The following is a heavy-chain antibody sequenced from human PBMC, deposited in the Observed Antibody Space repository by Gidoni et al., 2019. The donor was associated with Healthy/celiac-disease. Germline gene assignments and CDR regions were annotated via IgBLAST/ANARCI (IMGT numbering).Heavy chain of an antibody. CDR1: GGSISSYY. D-gene: IGHD3-16*01. CDR2: IYYSGST. J-gene: IGHJ3*02. V-gene: IGHV4-59*01. Sequence: QVQLQESGPGLVKPSETLSLTCTVSGGSISSYYWSWIRQPPGKGLEWIGYIYYSGSTNYNPSLKSRVTISVDTSKNQFSLKLSSVTAADTAVYYCKGGVITSGAFDIWGQGTMVTVSS. CDR3: KGGVITSGAFDI.